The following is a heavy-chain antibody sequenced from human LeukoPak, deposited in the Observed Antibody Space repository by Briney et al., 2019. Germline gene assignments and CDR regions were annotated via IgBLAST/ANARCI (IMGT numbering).Heavy chain of an antibody. CDR1: GFTLSSYA. CDR2: IKQDGSEK. V-gene: IGHV3-7*01. CDR3: ARIVGLRYFDWLSAPDGWFDP. Sequence: GSLRLSCAASGFTLSSYAMSWVRQAPGKGLEWVANIKQDGSEKYYVDSVKGRFTISRDNAKNSLYLQMNSLRAEDTAVYYCARIVGLRYFDWLSAPDGWFDPWGQGTLVTVSS. J-gene: IGHJ5*02. D-gene: IGHD3-9*01.